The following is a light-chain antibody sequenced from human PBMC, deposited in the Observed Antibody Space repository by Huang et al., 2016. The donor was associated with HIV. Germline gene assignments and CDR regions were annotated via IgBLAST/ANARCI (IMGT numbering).Light chain of an antibody. CDR3: QQYGGSALYT. CDR2: GSS. V-gene: IGKV3-20*01. Sequence: EIVLTQSPGTLSLSPGEGATLSCRASQSISSSYLDWYQQQPGQAPRLLIYGSSSRATGIPDRFSGSGSGTDFTLTISRLGPEDFAVYYCQQYGGSALYTFGQGTRLEIK. CDR1: QSISSSY. J-gene: IGKJ2*01.